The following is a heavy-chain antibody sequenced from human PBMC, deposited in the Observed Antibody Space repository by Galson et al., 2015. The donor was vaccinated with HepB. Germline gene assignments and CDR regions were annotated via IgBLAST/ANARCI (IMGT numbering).Heavy chain of an antibody. CDR2: ISYDGSNK. J-gene: IGHJ4*02. CDR1: GFTFSSYA. Sequence: SLRLSCAASGFTFSSYAMHWVRQAPGKGLEWVAVISYDGSNKYYADSVKGRFTISRDNSKNTLYLQMNSLRAEDTAVYYCARGAAVAGTQAGDFVYCGQGTLVTVSS. CDR3: ARGAAVAGTQAGDFVY. V-gene: IGHV3-30-3*01. D-gene: IGHD6-19*01.